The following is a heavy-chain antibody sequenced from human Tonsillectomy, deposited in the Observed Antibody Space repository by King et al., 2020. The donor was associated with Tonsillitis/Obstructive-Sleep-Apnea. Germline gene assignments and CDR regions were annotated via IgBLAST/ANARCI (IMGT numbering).Heavy chain of an antibody. J-gene: IGHJ5*02. D-gene: IGHD2-2*02. CDR2: IKSKTDGGTT. CDR3: TPGEYCSSTRCYRGPLDP. V-gene: IGHV3-15*07. CDR1: GFTFSNAW. Sequence: EVQLVESGGGLVKPGGSLRLSCAASGFTFSNAWMNWVRQAPGKGLEWVGRIKSKTDGGTTEYAAPVKGRFTISRDDSKNTLYLQMNSLKAEDTAVYYCTPGEYCSSTRCYRGPLDPWGQGTLVTVSS.